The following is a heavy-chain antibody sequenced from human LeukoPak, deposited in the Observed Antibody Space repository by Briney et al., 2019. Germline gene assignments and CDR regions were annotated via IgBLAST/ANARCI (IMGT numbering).Heavy chain of an antibody. V-gene: IGHV3-30*02. Sequence: GGSLRLSCAASGFTFSSYGMHWVRQAPGKGLEWVAFIRYDGSNKYYADSVKGRFTISRDNSKNTLYLQMSSLRAEDTAVYYCARHLAEPYYDFWGAYSRYWYFDLWGRGTLVTVSS. CDR2: IRYDGSNK. CDR1: GFTFSSYG. CDR3: ARHLAEPYYDFWGAYSRYWYFDL. J-gene: IGHJ2*01. D-gene: IGHD3-3*01.